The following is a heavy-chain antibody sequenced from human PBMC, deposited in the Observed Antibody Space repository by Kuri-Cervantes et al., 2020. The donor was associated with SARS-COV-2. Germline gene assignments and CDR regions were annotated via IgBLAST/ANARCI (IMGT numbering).Heavy chain of an antibody. D-gene: IGHD3-9*01. CDR3: ARHVPDWLLNWFDP. CDR1: GGSISSSSYY. J-gene: IGHJ5*02. V-gene: IGHV4-39*01. CDR2: IYYSGST. Sequence: SETLSLTCTVSGGSISSSSYYWGWILQPPGKGLEWIGSIYYSGSTYYNSSLKSRVTISVDTSKNQFSLKLSSVTAADTAVHYCARHVPDWLLNWFDPWGQGTLVTVSS.